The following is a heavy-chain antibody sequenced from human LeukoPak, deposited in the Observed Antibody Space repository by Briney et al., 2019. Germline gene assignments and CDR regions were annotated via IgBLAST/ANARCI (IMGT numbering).Heavy chain of an antibody. V-gene: IGHV1-2*02. Sequence: ASVKVSCKASGYTFTGYYMHWVRQAPGQGLEWMGWINPNSGGTNYARKFQGRVTMTRDTSISTAYMELSRLRSDDTAVYYCARDPGPPSWFDPWGQGTLVTVSS. D-gene: IGHD1-14*01. J-gene: IGHJ5*02. CDR2: INPNSGGT. CDR3: ARDPGPPSWFDP. CDR1: GYTFTGYY.